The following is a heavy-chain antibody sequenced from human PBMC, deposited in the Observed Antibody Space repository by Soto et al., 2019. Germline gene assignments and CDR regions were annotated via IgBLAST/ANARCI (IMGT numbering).Heavy chain of an antibody. V-gene: IGHV3-11*06. J-gene: IGHJ4*02. CDR3: AIYLVAIFGVVNNYSFDY. D-gene: IGHD3-3*01. Sequence: GGSLRLSCAASGFTFSDYYMSWIRQAPGKGLEWVSYISSSSSYTNYADSVKGRFTISRDNAKNSLYLQMNSLRAEDTAVYYCAIYLVAIFGVVNNYSFDYWGQGSRVTVSS. CDR1: GFTFSDYY. CDR2: ISSSSSYT.